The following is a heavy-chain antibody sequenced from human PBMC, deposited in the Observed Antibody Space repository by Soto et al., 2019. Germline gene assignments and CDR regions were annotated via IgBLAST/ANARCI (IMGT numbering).Heavy chain of an antibody. Sequence: QVQLVQSGAEVKKPGSSVKVSCKASGGTFSSYAISWVRQAPGQGFEWMGGVIPIFVTANYAQKFQGRVTLTADESTSTTHMELRSLRSEDTDVYYCARALNYYGSGGALDLWGQGTMVTVSS. J-gene: IGHJ3*01. CDR1: GGTFSSYA. D-gene: IGHD3-10*01. CDR2: VIPIFVTA. V-gene: IGHV1-69*12. CDR3: ARALNYYGSGGALDL.